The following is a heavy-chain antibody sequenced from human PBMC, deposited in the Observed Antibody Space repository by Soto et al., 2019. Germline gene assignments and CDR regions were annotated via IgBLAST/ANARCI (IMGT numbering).Heavy chain of an antibody. CDR1: GFTFSSYA. V-gene: IGHV3-23*01. CDR3: AKATYYYDSSGYYPFDY. Sequence: GGSLRLSCAASGFTFSSYAMSWVRQAPGKGLEWVSAISGSGGSTYYADSVKGRFTIPRDNSQNTLYLQMNSLRGEDTAVYYCAKATYYYDSSGYYPFDYWGQGALVTVSS. J-gene: IGHJ4*02. CDR2: ISGSGGST. D-gene: IGHD3-22*01.